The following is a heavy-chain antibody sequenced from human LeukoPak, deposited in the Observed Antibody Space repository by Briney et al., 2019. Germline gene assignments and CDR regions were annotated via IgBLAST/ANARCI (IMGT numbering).Heavy chain of an antibody. CDR1: GGSFSGYY. CDR3: ARGYGYGLFDY. D-gene: IGHD5-18*01. V-gene: IGHV4-34*01. Sequence: SETLSLTCAVYGGSFSGYYWSWIRQPPGKGLEWIGEINHSGSTNYNPSLKSRVTISVDTSKNQFSLKLSSVTAADTAVYYCARGYGYGLFDYWGQGTLVTVSS. J-gene: IGHJ4*02. CDR2: INHSGST.